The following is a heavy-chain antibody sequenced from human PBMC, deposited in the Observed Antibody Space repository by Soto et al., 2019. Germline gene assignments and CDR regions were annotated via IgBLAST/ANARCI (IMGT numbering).Heavy chain of an antibody. D-gene: IGHD6-13*01. CDR1: GFTFDDYA. CDR3: AKGTFEQPLVFDY. V-gene: IGHV3-9*01. J-gene: IGHJ4*02. CDR2: ISWNSGSI. Sequence: EVQLVESGGGLVQPGRSLRLSCAASGFTFDDYAMHWVRQAPGKGLEWVSGISWNSGSIGYADSVKGRFTISRDNAKNSLYLQMNSLRAEDTALYYCAKGTFEQPLVFDYWGQGTLVTVSS.